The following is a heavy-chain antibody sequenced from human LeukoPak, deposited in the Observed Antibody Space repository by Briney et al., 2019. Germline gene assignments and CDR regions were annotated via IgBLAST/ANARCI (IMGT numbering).Heavy chain of an antibody. J-gene: IGHJ5*02. CDR2: INPNSGGT. V-gene: IGHV1-2*02. CDR1: GYTFTGYY. D-gene: IGHD3-10*01. CDR3: ARATYYYGSGTYWFDP. Sequence: GASVKVSCKASGYTFTGYYMHWVRQAPGQGLEWMGWINPNSGGTNYAQKFQGRVTMTRDTSISTAYMELSRLRPDDTAVYYCARATYYYGSGTYWFDPWGQGTLVTVSS.